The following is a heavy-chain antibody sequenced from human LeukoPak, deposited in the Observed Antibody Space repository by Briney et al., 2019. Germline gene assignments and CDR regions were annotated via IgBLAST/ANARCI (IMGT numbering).Heavy chain of an antibody. CDR2: TYYRSKWYN. Sequence: SQTLSLTCAISGDSVSSNSAAWNWIRQSPSRGLEWLGRTYYRSKWYNESAVSVKSRITINPDTSKNQFSLQLNSVTPEDTAVYYCARGDYAVNSEVIDYWGQGTLVTVSS. J-gene: IGHJ4*02. D-gene: IGHD4-23*01. CDR1: GDSVSSNSAA. V-gene: IGHV6-1*01. CDR3: ARGDYAVNSEVIDY.